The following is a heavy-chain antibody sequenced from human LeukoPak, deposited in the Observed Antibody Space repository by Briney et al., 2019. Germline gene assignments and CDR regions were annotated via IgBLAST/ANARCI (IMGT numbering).Heavy chain of an antibody. Sequence: PGGSLRLSCAASGFTFSSYWMTWVRQAPGKGLEWVASIKQDGSEKYCVDSVKGRFTISRDNAKNSLYLQMNSLRAEDTAVYYCARDPLAAAGIYWGQGTLVTVSS. V-gene: IGHV3-7*01. CDR2: IKQDGSEK. D-gene: IGHD6-13*01. CDR3: ARDPLAAAGIY. CDR1: GFTFSSYW. J-gene: IGHJ4*02.